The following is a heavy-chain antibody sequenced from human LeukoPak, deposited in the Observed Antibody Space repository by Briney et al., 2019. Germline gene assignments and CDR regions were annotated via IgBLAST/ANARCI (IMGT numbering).Heavy chain of an antibody. CDR1: GFAFSSYA. CDR2: ISYSGGST. V-gene: IGHV3-23*01. D-gene: IGHD6-25*01. CDR3: PKDPYRQRNPNWFDP. Sequence: GGSLRLSCAASGFAFSSYAMSWVRQALGKGLEWVSAISYSGGSTYYADSVKGRFTISRDNSKNTLYLQMNSLRAEDTAVYYCPKDPYRQRNPNWFDPWGQGTLVTVSS. J-gene: IGHJ5*02.